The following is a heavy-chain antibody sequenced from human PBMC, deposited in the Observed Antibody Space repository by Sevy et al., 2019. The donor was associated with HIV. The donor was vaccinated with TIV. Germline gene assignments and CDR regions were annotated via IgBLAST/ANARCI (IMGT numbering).Heavy chain of an antibody. Sequence: GGSLRLSCTTSGFTFSAYAMHWVRQAPGKGLEWVAIIWSDGAYQYHGDSVKGRFTISRDNSNNTLYLQMNSLRVEDTVVYYCARGGYYYDNAVYYAFDSWGQGTLVTVSS. D-gene: IGHD3-22*01. J-gene: IGHJ4*02. CDR1: GFTFSAYA. V-gene: IGHV3-33*01. CDR3: ARGGYYYDNAVYYAFDS. CDR2: IWSDGAYQ.